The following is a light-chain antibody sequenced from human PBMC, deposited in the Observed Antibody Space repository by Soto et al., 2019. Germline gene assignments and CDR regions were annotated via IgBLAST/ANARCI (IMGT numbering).Light chain of an antibody. Sequence: DIQMTQSPSSLSASVGDRVTITCRASQSISSYLNWYQQKPGKAPKLLIYAASSLQSGVPSRFNGIGSGTDFTLTISSLQPEDFATYYCQQSYSTPRTFGQGTKVDIK. CDR3: QQSYSTPRT. CDR2: AAS. CDR1: QSISSY. V-gene: IGKV1-39*01. J-gene: IGKJ1*01.